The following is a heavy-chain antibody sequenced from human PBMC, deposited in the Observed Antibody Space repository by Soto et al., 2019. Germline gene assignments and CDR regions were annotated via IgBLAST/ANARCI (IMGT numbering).Heavy chain of an antibody. D-gene: IGHD3-9*01. CDR1: GGSFSGYY. CDR2: INHSGNT. V-gene: IGHV4-34*01. Sequence: PSETLSLTCAVYGGSFSGYYWTWIRQPPGKGLEWIAEINHSGNTNYNPSLKSRVTISADTSKNQFSLRLTSVTAADTAVYYCARRVYYDILTGWYFDYWGQRTLVTVSS. J-gene: IGHJ4*02. CDR3: ARRVYYDILTGWYFDY.